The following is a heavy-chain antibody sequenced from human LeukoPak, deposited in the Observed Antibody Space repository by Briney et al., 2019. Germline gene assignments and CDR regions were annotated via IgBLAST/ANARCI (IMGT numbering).Heavy chain of an antibody. V-gene: IGHV4-59*01. D-gene: IGHD3-10*01. J-gene: IGHJ4*02. CDR2: IYYSGST. CDR1: GGSISSYY. CDR3: ATGGSGNFHDY. Sequence: SETLSLTCTASGGSISSYYWSWIRQPPGKRLEWIGYIYYSGSTNHNPSLQSRVTMSVDTSKNQFSLKLTSVTAADTAVYYCATGGSGNFHDYWGQGTLVTVSS.